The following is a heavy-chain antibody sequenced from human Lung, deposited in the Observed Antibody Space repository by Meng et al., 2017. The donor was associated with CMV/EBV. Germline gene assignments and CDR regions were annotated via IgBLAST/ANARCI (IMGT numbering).Heavy chain of an antibody. J-gene: IGHJ4*02. CDR2: VSYDGSQK. CDR3: VRSYNNNWHTVDF. V-gene: IGHV3-30*14. CDR1: GFSFNRFS. Sequence: EGSLRLXCAASGFSFNRFSMHWVRQGPGKGLEWVAIVSYDGSQKYYADSVKGRFTISRDNSKNTVYLQMNSLRAEDTATFYCVRSYNNNWHTVDFWGQGTVVTVSS. D-gene: IGHD1-14*01.